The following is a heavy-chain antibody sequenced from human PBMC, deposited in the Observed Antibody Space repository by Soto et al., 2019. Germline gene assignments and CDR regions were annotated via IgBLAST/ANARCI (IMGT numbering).Heavy chain of an antibody. J-gene: IGHJ4*02. V-gene: IGHV4-34*01. CDR1: GGSFRGGC. CDR3: ARHTYYDFWNGYYLLYY. CDR2: INHSGST. Sequence: SESLSNTGAVDGGSFRGGCWIWIRQPPGKGLEWIGEINHSGSTNYYPSLKSRVTISVDTSKNQFSLKLSSLTAADTAVYYCARHTYYDFWNGYYLLYYWCQGTLVTVSS. D-gene: IGHD3-3*01.